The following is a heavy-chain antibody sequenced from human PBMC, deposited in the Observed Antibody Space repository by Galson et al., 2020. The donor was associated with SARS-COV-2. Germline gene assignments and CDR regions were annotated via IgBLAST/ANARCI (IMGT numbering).Heavy chain of an antibody. Sequence: SQASETLSLTCGVSGGSFNNYLWNWIRQSPGEGLEWIGAINHSGNTKYNPSLKSRVTMSVDTSKNQFSLKLTSVTAADTAVYFCARGRLYSGNWYSSLYYFDYWDQGALVTVSA. CDR1: GGSFNNYL. D-gene: IGHD6-13*01. V-gene: IGHV4-34*01. CDR3: ARGRLYSGNWYSSLYYFDY. J-gene: IGHJ4*02. CDR2: INHSGNT.